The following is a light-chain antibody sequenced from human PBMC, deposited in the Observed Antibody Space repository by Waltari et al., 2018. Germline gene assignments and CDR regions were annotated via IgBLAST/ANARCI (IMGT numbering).Light chain of an antibody. CDR3: QQYDDFPST. CDR2: TAS. Sequence: DIQMTQSPSTLSVSVGDRVTITCRASQNIITWLAWYQQKPGKPPRLLVHTASFLETGVPSRFSASGAGTTFTLTIYSLQPDDLATYYCQQYDDFPSTFGQGTKLEIK. CDR1: QNIITW. J-gene: IGKJ2*01. V-gene: IGKV1-5*03.